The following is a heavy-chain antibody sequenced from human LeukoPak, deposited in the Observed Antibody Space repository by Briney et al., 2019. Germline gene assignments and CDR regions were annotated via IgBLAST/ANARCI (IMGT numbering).Heavy chain of an antibody. D-gene: IGHD3-9*01. CDR1: GFTFSSYS. Sequence: PGGSLRLSCAASGFTFSSYSMNWVRQAPGKGLEWVSSISSSSSYIYYADSVKGRFTISRDNAKNSLYLQMNSLRAEDTAVYYCARVRPFYDILTGYPDYWGQGTLVTVSS. J-gene: IGHJ4*02. V-gene: IGHV3-21*01. CDR3: ARVRPFYDILTGYPDY. CDR2: ISSSSSYI.